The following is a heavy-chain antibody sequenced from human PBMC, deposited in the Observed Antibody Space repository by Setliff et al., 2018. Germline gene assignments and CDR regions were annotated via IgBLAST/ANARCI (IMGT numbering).Heavy chain of an antibody. CDR3: ARHVLSQSGLCVDY. Sequence: PSETLSLTCNVSGVSIANTASYWSWIRQPAGKTLEWIGQVYVGGNTYYNPSFESRVSISVDRSNNQFSLKLSSVTAADTAVYYCARHVLSQSGLCVDYWGQGTLVTVSS. D-gene: IGHD2-21*01. CDR1: GVSIANTASY. V-gene: IGHV4-61*09. J-gene: IGHJ4*02. CDR2: VYVGGNT.